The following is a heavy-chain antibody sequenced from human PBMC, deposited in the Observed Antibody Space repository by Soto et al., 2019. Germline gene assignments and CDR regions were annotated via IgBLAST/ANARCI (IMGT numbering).Heavy chain of an antibody. V-gene: IGHV3-23*01. CDR1: GFTFYAYA. CDR2: LTDTGVTT. CDR3: ARDTPVVNLLFEH. Sequence: GGSLRLSCAASGFTFYAYAMSWVRQAPGKGLEWVSGLTDTGVTTYYADSVKGRFTISRDNSKNTLYLQMNSLRAEDTAVYYCARDTPVVNLLFEHWGQGALVTVSS. D-gene: IGHD2-15*01. J-gene: IGHJ4*02.